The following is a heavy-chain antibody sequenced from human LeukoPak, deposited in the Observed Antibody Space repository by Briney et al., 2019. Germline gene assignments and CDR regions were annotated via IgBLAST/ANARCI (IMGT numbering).Heavy chain of an antibody. Sequence: ASVKVSFKASGYTFSCFDMHWVRQAPGQGLEWMGWINPNSGGTNYAQKFQGRVTMTRDTSISTAYMELSRLRSDDTAVYYCARAYGDYYSSGPGTLVTVSS. CDR3: ARAYGDYYS. CDR2: INPNSGGT. J-gene: IGHJ4*02. D-gene: IGHD4-17*01. V-gene: IGHV1-2*02. CDR1: GYTFSCFD.